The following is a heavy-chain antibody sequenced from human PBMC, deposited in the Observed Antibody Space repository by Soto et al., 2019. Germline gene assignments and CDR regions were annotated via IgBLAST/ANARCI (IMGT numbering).Heavy chain of an antibody. D-gene: IGHD5-18*01. Sequence: SETLSLTCTVSGGSTSSNSYYWGWIRQPPGKGLEWIGSIYHSGSTYYNPSLKSRVTISVDTSKNQFSLKLSSVTAADTAVHYCSFSFYGGYRYRHYFWAQRSLVTVS. CDR3: SFSFYGGYRYRHYF. J-gene: IGHJ4*01. V-gene: IGHV4-39*01. CDR2: IYHSGST. CDR1: GGSTSSNSYY.